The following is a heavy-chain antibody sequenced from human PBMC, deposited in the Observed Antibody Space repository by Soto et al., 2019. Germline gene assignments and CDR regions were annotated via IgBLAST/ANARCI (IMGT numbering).Heavy chain of an antibody. CDR3: AKDYFLDY. CDR2: ISYDGSNK. CDR1: GFPLSSHG. D-gene: IGHD1-26*01. V-gene: IGHV3-30*18. J-gene: IGHJ4*02. Sequence: LRLSCAASGFPLSSHGMHWVRQAPGKGLEWVAGISYDGSNKYYADSVKGRFTISRDNSKNTLYPQMNSLRAEDTTVYYCAKDYFLDYWGQGTLVTVSS.